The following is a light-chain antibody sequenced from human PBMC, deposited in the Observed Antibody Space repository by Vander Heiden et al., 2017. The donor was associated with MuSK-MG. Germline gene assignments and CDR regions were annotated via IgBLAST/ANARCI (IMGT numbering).Light chain of an antibody. Sequence: DIQMTQSPSSLSASVGDRVTITCQASQDISNYLNWYQQKPGKAPKLLIYDASNLETGVQSRFSGSGSGTDFTFTISSLQPEDIATYYCQQYDNLHPSITFGQGTRLEIK. CDR2: DAS. V-gene: IGKV1-33*01. CDR1: QDISNY. J-gene: IGKJ5*01. CDR3: QQYDNLHPSIT.